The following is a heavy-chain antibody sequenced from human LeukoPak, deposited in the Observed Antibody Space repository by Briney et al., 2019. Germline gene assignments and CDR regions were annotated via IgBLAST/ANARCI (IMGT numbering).Heavy chain of an antibody. CDR3: ARGSWYFDL. J-gene: IGHJ2*01. Sequence: GGSLRLSCAASGFTFDDYAMHWVRQAPGKGLEWVSGISWNSGSIGYADSVKGRFTISRDNAKNSLYLQMNSLRAEDTALYYCARGSWYFDLRGRGTLVTVSS. CDR2: ISWNSGSI. CDR1: GFTFDDYA. V-gene: IGHV3-9*01.